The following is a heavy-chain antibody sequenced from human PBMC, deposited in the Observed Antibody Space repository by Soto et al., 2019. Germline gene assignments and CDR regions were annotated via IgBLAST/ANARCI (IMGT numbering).Heavy chain of an antibody. CDR3: ARGPSGYDWGFLDY. CDR1: GFTFSSYS. V-gene: IGHV3-21*01. J-gene: IGHJ4*02. CDR2: ISSSSSYI. Sequence: GGSLRLSCAASGFTFSSYSMNWVRQAPGKGLEWVSSISSSSSYIYYADSVKGRFTISRDNAKNSLYLQMNGLGAEDTAVYYCARGPSGYDWGFLDYWGQGTLVTVSS. D-gene: IGHD5-12*01.